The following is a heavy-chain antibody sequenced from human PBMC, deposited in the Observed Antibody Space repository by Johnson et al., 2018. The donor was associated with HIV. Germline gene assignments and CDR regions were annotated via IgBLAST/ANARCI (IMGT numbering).Heavy chain of an antibody. Sequence: VQLVESGGGLVQPGGSLRLSCVASGFTVSSSYLTWVRQAPGKGLEWVSLIYSGGSTYYADSLKSRFTISRDSSYHTLYLQMSSLRAEDTAVYYCARLLMRGPYYYDSSGYRDDAFDIWGQGTMVTVSS. V-gene: IGHV3-66*04. CDR1: GFTVSSSY. D-gene: IGHD3-22*01. CDR3: ARLLMRGPYYYDSSGYRDDAFDI. J-gene: IGHJ3*02. CDR2: IYSGGST.